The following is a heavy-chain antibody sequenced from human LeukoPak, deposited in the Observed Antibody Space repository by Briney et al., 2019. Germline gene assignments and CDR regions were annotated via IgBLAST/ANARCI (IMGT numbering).Heavy chain of an antibody. D-gene: IGHD3-9*01. CDR3: ATAMYYDILTGYYYYFDY. V-gene: IGHV3-23*01. J-gene: IGHJ4*02. CDR2: ISGSGGST. Sequence: GGSLSLSCAASGFSFSSYAMNWVRQAPGKGLEWVSAISGSGGSTYYADSVKGRFTISRDNSKNTLYLQMNSLRAEDTAVYYCATAMYYDILTGYYYYFDYWGQGTLVTVSS. CDR1: GFSFSSYA.